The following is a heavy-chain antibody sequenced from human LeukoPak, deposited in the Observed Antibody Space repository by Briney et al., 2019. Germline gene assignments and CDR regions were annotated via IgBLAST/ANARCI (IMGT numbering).Heavy chain of an antibody. J-gene: IGHJ3*02. V-gene: IGHV4-4*02. CDR2: IYHSGST. Sequence: SGTLSLTCAVSGDFITKSVWWIWVRQTPGKGLEWIGDIYHSGSTNSNPSLKSRVTLSLDKSKNQFSLKLSSVTAADTAVYYCARCNYYDSSEDAFDIWGQGTMVTVSS. CDR1: GDFITKSVW. CDR3: ARCNYYDSSEDAFDI. D-gene: IGHD3-22*01.